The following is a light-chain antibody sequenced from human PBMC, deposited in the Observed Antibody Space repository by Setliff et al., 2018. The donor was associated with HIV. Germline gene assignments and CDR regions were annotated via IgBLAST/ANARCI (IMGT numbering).Light chain of an antibody. CDR2: EVT. V-gene: IGLV2-14*01. Sequence: QSALTQPASVSGSPGQSITISCTGSSNDVGSYNYVSWYQQYPGEAPKVWIYEVTIRPSGVSNRFSGSKSGNAAFLTISGLQTEDEADYYCSSYTGSRTLVFGGGTKVTVL. J-gene: IGLJ2*01. CDR1: SNDVGSYNY. CDR3: SSYTGSRTLV.